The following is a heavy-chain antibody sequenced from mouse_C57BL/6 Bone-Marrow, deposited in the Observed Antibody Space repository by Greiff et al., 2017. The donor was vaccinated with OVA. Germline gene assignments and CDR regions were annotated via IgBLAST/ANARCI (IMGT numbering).Heavy chain of an antibody. J-gene: IGHJ4*01. V-gene: IGHV1-53*01. D-gene: IGHD2-2*01. CDR1: GYTFTSYW. CDR2: INPSNGGT. Sequence: QVQLQQPGTELVKPGASVKLSCKASGYTFTSYWMHWVKQRPGQGLEWIGNINPSNGGTNYNEKFKSKATLTVAKSSSTAYMQLSSLTSDVSSFDCWASGYDDAMDYWGQGTSVTVSA. CDR3: ASGYDDAMDY.